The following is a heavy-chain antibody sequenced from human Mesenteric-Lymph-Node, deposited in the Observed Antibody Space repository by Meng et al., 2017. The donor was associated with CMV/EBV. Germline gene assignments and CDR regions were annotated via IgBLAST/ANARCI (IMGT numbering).Heavy chain of an antibody. CDR1: GFTFSSYG. D-gene: IGHD6-13*01. V-gene: IGHV3-21*01. Sequence: GGSLRLSCAASGFTFSSYGMNWVRQAPGKGLEWVSSISISSTYIYYPDSVKGRFTISRDDAKNSVHLQMDSLRAEDTAIYYCARGGATGNFFDYWGQGTLVTVSS. CDR2: ISISSTYI. CDR3: ARGGATGNFFDY. J-gene: IGHJ4*02.